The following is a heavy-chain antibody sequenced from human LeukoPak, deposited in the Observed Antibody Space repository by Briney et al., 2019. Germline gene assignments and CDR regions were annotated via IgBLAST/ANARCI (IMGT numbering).Heavy chain of an antibody. J-gene: IGHJ5*02. CDR2: ISGSGST. CDR1: GDSISYFY. V-gene: IGHV4-4*07. Sequence: SETLSLTCSVSGDSISYFYWSWIRQAAGKGLEWIGRISGSGSTDYNASLKSRVTMSVDTSKNQFSLKLSSVTAADTAVYYCARDYCSGGSCYPYNWFDPWGQGTLVTVSS. CDR3: ARDYCSGGSCYPYNWFDP. D-gene: IGHD2-15*01.